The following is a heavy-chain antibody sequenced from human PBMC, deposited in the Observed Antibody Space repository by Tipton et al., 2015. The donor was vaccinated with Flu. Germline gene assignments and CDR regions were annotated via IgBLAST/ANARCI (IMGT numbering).Heavy chain of an antibody. CDR1: GFTFSSDA. V-gene: IGHV3-23*01. Sequence: SLRLSCTDSGFTFSSDAMTWVRQAPGKGLEWVSTISGSGGSTYYADSVKGRFTISRDNSKRTLYLEMTSLRAEDTAMYYCARDFRSYYVDFWGLGALVTVSS. J-gene: IGHJ4*02. CDR2: ISGSGGST. D-gene: IGHD3-10*01. CDR3: ARDFRSYYVDF.